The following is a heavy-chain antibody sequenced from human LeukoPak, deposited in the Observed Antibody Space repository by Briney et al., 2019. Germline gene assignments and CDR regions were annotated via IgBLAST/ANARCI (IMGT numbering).Heavy chain of an antibody. CDR1: GFTFSSYS. J-gene: IGHJ4*02. D-gene: IGHD3-10*01. CDR2: ISRSGSFI. CDR3: AREGPMLRGVIGGKIDY. V-gene: IGHV3-21*05. Sequence: GGSLRLSCAASGFTFSSYSMNWVRQAPGKGLEWVSYISRSGSFISYTDSVKGRFTISRDNAKNSLYLQMNSLRADDTAVYYCAREGPMLRGVIGGKIDYWGQGTVVTVSS.